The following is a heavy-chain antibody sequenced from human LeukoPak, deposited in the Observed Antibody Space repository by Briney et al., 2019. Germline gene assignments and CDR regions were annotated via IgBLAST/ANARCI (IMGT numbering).Heavy chain of an antibody. CDR2: ITYNGNNK. D-gene: IGHD6-19*01. CDR1: GFTFRTYG. CDR3: ANLDVAGPDY. Sequence: PGGSLRLSCAASGFTFRTYGMHWVRQAPGKGLEWVAFITYNGNNKYYADSMKGRFTISRDNSKNTLYLQMNSQRGEDTAVYYCANLDVAGPDYWGQGTLVTVSS. V-gene: IGHV3-30*02. J-gene: IGHJ4*02.